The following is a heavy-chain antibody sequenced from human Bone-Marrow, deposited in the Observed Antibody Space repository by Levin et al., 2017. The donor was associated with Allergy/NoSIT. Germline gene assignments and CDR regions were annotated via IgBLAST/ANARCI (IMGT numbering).Heavy chain of an antibody. CDR3: ARNDYGDYVQNFDY. D-gene: IGHD4-17*01. CDR1: GYTFTDHY. J-gene: IGHJ4*02. CDR2: VNCNSGDT. V-gene: IGHV1-2*02. Sequence: ASVKVSCEAAGYTFTDHYMHWVRQAPGQGLEWMGWVNCNSGDTHYAQKFQDRVTMTRDTSITTAYIEVSSPRFDDTALYFCARNDYGDYVQNFDYWGQGTLVTVSS.